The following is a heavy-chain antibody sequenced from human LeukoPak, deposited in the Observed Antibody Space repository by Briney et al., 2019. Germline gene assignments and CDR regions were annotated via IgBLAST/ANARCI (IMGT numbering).Heavy chain of an antibody. J-gene: IGHJ6*02. CDR2: ISSNGGST. Sequence: GGSLRLSCAASGFTFSSYAMHWVRQAPGQGLEYVSAISSNGGSTYYANSVKGRFTISRDNSKNTLYLQMGSLRAEDMAVYYCARGSGWTYYYYGMDVWGQGTTVTVSS. V-gene: IGHV3-64*01. D-gene: IGHD6-19*01. CDR1: GFTFSSYA. CDR3: ARGSGWTYYYYGMDV.